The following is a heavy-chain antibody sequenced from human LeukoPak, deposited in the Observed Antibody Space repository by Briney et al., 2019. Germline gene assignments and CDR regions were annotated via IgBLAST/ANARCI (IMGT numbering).Heavy chain of an antibody. D-gene: IGHD3-10*01. CDR2: ICYSGTS. J-gene: IGHJ5*02. Sequence: RSSETLSLTCTVSGGSISSGGHYWSWIRQLPGEGLEWIGYICYSGTSYYNPSLKSRVTISVDTSKNQFSLKLSSVTAADTAVYYCAAFNDPYYYGSGSYYPPTGWFDPWGQGTLVTVSS. CDR3: AAFNDPYYYGSGSYYPPTGWFDP. V-gene: IGHV4-31*03. CDR1: GGSISSGGHY.